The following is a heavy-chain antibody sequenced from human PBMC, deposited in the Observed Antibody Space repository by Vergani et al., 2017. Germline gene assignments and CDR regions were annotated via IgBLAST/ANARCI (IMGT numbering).Heavy chain of an antibody. CDR3: VGGYDHSGFGAFDI. J-gene: IGHJ3*02. V-gene: IGHV4-31*03. D-gene: IGHD3-22*01. CDR2: IFYSGST. CDR1: GGSFSSDGYY. Sequence: QVHLQESGPGLVKPSQTLPLTCTVSGGSFSSDGYYWSWIRQHPGKGLEWIGYIFYSGSTYYNPALQSRVTISIDMFKNQFSLKLSSVTVADTAVYYCVGGYDHSGFGAFDIWGQGTMVTVSS.